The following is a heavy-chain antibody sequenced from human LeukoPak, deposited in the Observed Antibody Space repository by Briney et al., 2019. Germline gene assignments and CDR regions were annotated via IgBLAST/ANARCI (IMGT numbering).Heavy chain of an antibody. CDR1: GGSISSSSYY. CDR2: IYTSGST. Sequence: SETLSLTCTVSGGSISSSSYYWSWIRQPAGKGLEWIGRIYTSGSTNYNPSLKSRVTISVDTSKNQFSLKLSSVTAADTAVYYCARTGGPHYYYGSGTYNPWGQGTLVTVSS. V-gene: IGHV4-61*02. CDR3: ARTGGPHYYYGSGTYNP. D-gene: IGHD3-10*01. J-gene: IGHJ5*02.